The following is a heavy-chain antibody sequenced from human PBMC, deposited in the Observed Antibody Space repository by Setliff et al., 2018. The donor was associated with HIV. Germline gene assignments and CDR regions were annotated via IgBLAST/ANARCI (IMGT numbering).Heavy chain of an antibody. V-gene: IGHV4-39*07. Sequence: SETLSLTCTVSGGSISSSSYYWGWIRQPPGKGLEWIGSMYYSGSTDYNPSLKSRVTISVDASKKQFSLKLNSVTAADTSVYYCACRYYDLWSNYYTGIPYWGQGTLVTVSS. CDR1: GGSISSSSYY. J-gene: IGHJ4*02. D-gene: IGHD3-3*01. CDR3: ACRYYDLWSNYYTGIPY. CDR2: MYYSGST.